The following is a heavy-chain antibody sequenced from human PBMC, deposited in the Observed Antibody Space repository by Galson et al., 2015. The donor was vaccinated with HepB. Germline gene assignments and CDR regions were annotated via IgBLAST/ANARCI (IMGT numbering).Heavy chain of an antibody. CDR3: ARGHSGSYYSPTFDY. D-gene: IGHD1-26*01. V-gene: IGHV1-18*01. Sequence: SVKVSCKASGYTFTSYGISWVRQAPGQGLEWMGWISAYNGNTNYAQKLQGRVTMTTDTSTSTAYMELRSLRSDDTAVYYCARGHSGSYYSPTFDYWGQGTLVTVSS. J-gene: IGHJ4*02. CDR2: ISAYNGNT. CDR1: GYTFTSYG.